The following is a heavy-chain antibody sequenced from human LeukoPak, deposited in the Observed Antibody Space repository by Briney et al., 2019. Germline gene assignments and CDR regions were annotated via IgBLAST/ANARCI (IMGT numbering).Heavy chain of an antibody. J-gene: IGHJ6*04. Sequence: GGSLRLSCAASGFTFSSYEMNWGRQAPGKGLGWGSYISISGSTTYYADSVKGRFTISRDNAKNSLYLQMNSPRAADTAVYYCAEIGITMIGGVWGKGTTVTISS. V-gene: IGHV3-48*03. CDR3: AEIGITMIGGV. CDR2: ISISGSTT. CDR1: GFTFSSYE. D-gene: IGHD3-10*02.